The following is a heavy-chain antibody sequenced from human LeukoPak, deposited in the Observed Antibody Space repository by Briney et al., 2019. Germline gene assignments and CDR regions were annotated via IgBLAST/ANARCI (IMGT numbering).Heavy chain of an antibody. CDR2: INPKSGVT. D-gene: IGHD6-19*01. CDR1: GYTFTGHY. J-gene: IGHJ5*02. Sequence: ASVKVSCTASGYTFTGHYMHWVRQAPGQGLEWMGWINPKSGVTNYAQNFQGRVTMTRDTSITTAYMELSRLTSDDTAVYYCARVIAVAAIECGFDPWGQGTLVTVSS. CDR3: ARVIAVAAIECGFDP. V-gene: IGHV1-2*02.